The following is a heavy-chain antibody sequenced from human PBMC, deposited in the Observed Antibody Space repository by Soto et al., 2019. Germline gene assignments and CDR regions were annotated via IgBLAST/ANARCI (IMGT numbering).Heavy chain of an antibody. J-gene: IGHJ5*02. CDR1: GVTFSGYE. CDR3: AKNQGVELVPLATVDWFDP. V-gene: IGHV3-23*01. D-gene: IGHD1-26*01. Sequence: VGSLGLSCEVSGVTFSGYEMNWVRQAPGKGLEWISSISGSGFKKYYADSVKGRFTISRDNSKSTVYLELNNLSAEDTAVYHCAKNQGVELVPLATVDWFDPWGQGSVVTVSS. CDR2: ISGSGFKK.